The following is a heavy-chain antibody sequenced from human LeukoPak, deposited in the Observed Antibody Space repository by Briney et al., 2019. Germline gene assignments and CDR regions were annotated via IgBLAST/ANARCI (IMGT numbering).Heavy chain of an antibody. Sequence: SETLSLTCTVSGDSISSGSYYWSWIRQPAGKGLEWIGRIYTSGSTNYNPSLKSRVTISVDTSKNQFSLKLSSVTAADTAVYYCARHLSGYSREFDYWGQGTLVTVSS. V-gene: IGHV4-61*02. D-gene: IGHD3-22*01. CDR1: GDSISSGSYY. CDR2: IYTSGST. J-gene: IGHJ4*02. CDR3: ARHLSGYSREFDY.